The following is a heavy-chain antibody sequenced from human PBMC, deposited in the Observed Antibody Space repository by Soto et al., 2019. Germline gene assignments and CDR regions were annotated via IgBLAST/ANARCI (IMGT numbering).Heavy chain of an antibody. Sequence: GGSLRLSCAASGFTFSDYYMSWIRQAPGKGLEWVSYISSSSSYTNYADSVKGRFTISRDNAKNSLYLQMNSLRAEDTAVYYCAREAQYYYDSSGYYGMDVWGQGTTVTVSS. CDR1: GFTFSDYY. CDR2: ISSSSSYT. CDR3: AREAQYYYDSSGYYGMDV. J-gene: IGHJ6*02. V-gene: IGHV3-11*05. D-gene: IGHD3-22*01.